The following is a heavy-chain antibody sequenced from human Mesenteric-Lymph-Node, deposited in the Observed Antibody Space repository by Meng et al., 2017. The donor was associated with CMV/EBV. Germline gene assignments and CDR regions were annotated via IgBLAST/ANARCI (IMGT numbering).Heavy chain of an antibody. D-gene: IGHD4/OR15-4a*01. CDR1: GFSVSSND. V-gene: IGHV3-53*01. Sequence: GGSLRLSCAASGFSVSSNDMSWVRQAPGKGLEWVSVIYSGGTTYYADSVKGRITISRDNAKNSLYLQMNSLRAEDTAVYYCASPGATDYWGQGTLVTVSS. CDR3: ASPGATDY. J-gene: IGHJ4*02. CDR2: IYSGGTT.